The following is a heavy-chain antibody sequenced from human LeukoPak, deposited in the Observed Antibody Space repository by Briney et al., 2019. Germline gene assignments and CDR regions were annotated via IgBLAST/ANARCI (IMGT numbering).Heavy chain of an antibody. CDR2: ISAHNGNT. CDR3: ARYRLTDSPINWFDP. CDR1: GSTFTSFG. D-gene: IGHD1-14*01. Sequence: ASVKVTCNASGSTFTSFGNSWLRLAPGQGLELMGWISAHNGNTDYAQKLQGRVTMTTDTPTNTAYMELGSLTSDDTAVYYCARYRLTDSPINWFDPWGQGTLVTVSS. J-gene: IGHJ5*02. V-gene: IGHV1-18*01.